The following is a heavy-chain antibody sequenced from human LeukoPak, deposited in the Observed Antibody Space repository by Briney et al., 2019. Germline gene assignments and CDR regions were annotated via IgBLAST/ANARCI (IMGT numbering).Heavy chain of an antibody. CDR1: GFTFSDYY. J-gene: IGHJ4*02. V-gene: IGHV3-11*06. D-gene: IGHD3-9*01. CDR2: ISSSSYT. CDR3: ARGPYDILTGYYPGDY. Sequence: GGSLRLSRAASGFTFSDYYMSWIRQAPGKGLEWVSYISSSSYTNYADSVKGRFTISRDNAKNSLYLQMNSLRAEDTAVYYCARGPYDILTGYYPGDYWGQGTLVTVSS.